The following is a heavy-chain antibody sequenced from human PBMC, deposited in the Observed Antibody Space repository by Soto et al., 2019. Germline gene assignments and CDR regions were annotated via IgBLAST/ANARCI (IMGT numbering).Heavy chain of an antibody. Sequence: KSDPTLGNPTQTLTLTWTFSGFAFTTAGVAVGWIRQTPGGALEWLTLIYYNDDRRFSPSLKTRLTITGDTSKNQVVLSLTNVDPGDTATYFCAHSDGGYEIIYFDFWGQGIPVTVSS. CDR2: IYYNDDR. J-gene: IGHJ4*02. CDR3: AHSDGGYEIIYFDF. V-gene: IGHV2-5*01. CDR1: GFAFTTAGVA. D-gene: IGHD5-12*01.